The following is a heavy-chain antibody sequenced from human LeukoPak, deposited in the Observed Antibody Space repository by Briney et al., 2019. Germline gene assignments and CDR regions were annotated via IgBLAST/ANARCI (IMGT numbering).Heavy chain of an antibody. V-gene: IGHV3-33*08. Sequence: GGSLRLSCAASGFTFSSYSMNWVRQAPGKRLEWVAVIWDDGNNKRYANSVNGRFTISRDNSENTLYLQMNGLTAEDTAMYYCARDSYQDYYGRFDPWGQGTLVIVSS. CDR3: ARDSYQDYYGRFDP. CDR2: IWDDGNNK. D-gene: IGHD3-10*01. J-gene: IGHJ5*02. CDR1: GFTFSSYS.